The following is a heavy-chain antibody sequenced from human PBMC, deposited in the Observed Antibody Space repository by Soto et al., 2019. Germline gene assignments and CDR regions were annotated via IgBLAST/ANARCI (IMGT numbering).Heavy chain of an antibody. D-gene: IGHD4-17*01. Sequence: QVQLVESGGGVVQPGRSLRLSCAASGFTFSSYGMHWVRQAPGKGLEWVAVIWYDGSNKYYADSVKGRFTISRDNSQNTRYLQMNSLRAEDTAVYYCARGLRWGRTTVEGYWGQGTLVTVSS. V-gene: IGHV3-33*01. CDR2: IWYDGSNK. CDR3: ARGLRWGRTTVEGY. J-gene: IGHJ4*02. CDR1: GFTFSSYG.